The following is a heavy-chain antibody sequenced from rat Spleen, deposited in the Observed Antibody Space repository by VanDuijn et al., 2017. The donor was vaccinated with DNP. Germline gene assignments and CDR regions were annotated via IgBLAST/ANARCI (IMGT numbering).Heavy chain of an antibody. CDR2: INKDSRTI. Sequence: EVKLVASGGGLVQPGRSLKVSCAASGFNFNNNWMGWVRQAPGKGLERIGEINKDSRTINYIPSLKDKITISRDNAQNTLYLQMSKVGPEDTSIYYCAKGPKYGGWSDYFYYWGQGVMVTVSS. CDR3: AKGPKYGGWSDYFYY. J-gene: IGHJ2*01. CDR1: GFNFNNNW. D-gene: IGHD1-11*01. V-gene: IGHV4-2*01.